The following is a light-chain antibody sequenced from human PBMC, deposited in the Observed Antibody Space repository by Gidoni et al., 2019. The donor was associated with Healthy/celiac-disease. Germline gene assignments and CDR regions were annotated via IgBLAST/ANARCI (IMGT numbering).Light chain of an antibody. CDR1: SSNTGRNN. J-gene: IGLJ3*02. CDR2: SNN. CDR3: AAWDDSLSAWV. V-gene: IGLV1-47*02. Sequence: QSVLTQPPSASGTPAQRVTIFRSGSSSNTGRNNVYWYQQLPGTAPKLLIYSNNQRPSGVPDRFSGAKSGTSASLAISGLRSEDEADYYCAAWDDSLSAWVFGGGTKLTVL.